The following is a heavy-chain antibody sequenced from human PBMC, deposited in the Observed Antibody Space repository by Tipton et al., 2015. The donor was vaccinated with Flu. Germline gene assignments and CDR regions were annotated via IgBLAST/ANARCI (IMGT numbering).Heavy chain of an antibody. CDR1: GDSIRSSNYY. J-gene: IGHJ5*01. CDR3: ARRDYRNYVSEPKNWFDS. CDR2: IFHSGNT. Sequence: LRLSCSVSGDSIRSSNYYWGWIRQPPGKGLEWIGNIFHSGNTYHNPSLKTRVTISVDTSKNHFSLKLSSVTAADTAVYYCARRDYRNYVSEPKNWFDSWSQGALVIVSS. V-gene: IGHV4-39*07. D-gene: IGHD4-11*01.